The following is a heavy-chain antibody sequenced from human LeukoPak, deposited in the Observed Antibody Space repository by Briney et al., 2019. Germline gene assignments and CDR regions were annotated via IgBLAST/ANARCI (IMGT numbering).Heavy chain of an antibody. V-gene: IGHV3-23*01. CDR2: IGGSSGST. J-gene: IGHJ4*02. CDR1: GFTFSSYA. Sequence: GGSLRLSCAASGFTFSSYAMSWVRQAPGKGLEWVSAIGGSSGSTYYADSVKGRFTISRDNSKNTLYLQMNSLRAEDTAVYYCAKVRAASPYSSSWYDYWGQGTLVTVSS. CDR3: AKVRAASPYSSSWYDY. D-gene: IGHD6-13*01.